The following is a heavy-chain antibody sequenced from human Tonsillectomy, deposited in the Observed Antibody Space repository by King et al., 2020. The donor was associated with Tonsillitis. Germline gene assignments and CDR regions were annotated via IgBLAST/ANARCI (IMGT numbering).Heavy chain of an antibody. CDR2: TYYRSKWYN. J-gene: IGHJ6*02. CDR1: GDSVSSNSAA. CDR3: ARGFSGQQRPGGDYYYGMDV. V-gene: IGHV6-1*01. Sequence: VQLQQSGPGLVKPSQTLSLTCALSGDSVSSNSAAWNWIRQSPSRGLEWLGRTYYRSKWYNDYAVSVKSRITINPDTSKNQFSLQLNSVTPEDTAVYYCARGFSGQQRPGGDYYYGMDVWGQGTTVTVSS. D-gene: IGHD6-25*01.